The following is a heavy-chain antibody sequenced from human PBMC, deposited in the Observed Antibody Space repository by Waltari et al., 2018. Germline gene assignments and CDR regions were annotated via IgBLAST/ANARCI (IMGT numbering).Heavy chain of an antibody. D-gene: IGHD6-19*01. CDR3: ARGGVGSGWDGDYFDY. Sequence: QVQLQQWGAGLLKPSETLSLTCAVYGGSFSGYYWSWIRQPPGKGLEWIGEINHSGSTNYNPSLKSRVTISVDTSKNQFSLKLSSVTAADTAVYYCARGGVGSGWDGDYFDYSGQGTLVTVSS. J-gene: IGHJ4*02. CDR1: GGSFSGYY. V-gene: IGHV4-34*01. CDR2: INHSGST.